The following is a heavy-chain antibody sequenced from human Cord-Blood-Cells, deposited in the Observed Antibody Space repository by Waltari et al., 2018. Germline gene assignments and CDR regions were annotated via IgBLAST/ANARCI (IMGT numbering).Heavy chain of an antibody. CDR2: ISSSSSYI. Sequence: EVQLVEPGGGLVKPGGSLRLSGAASGFTFSSYSMTWFRPSPGKGLEWVSSISSSSSYIYYADSVKGRFTISRDNAKNSLYLQMNSLRAEDTAVYYCARDPVTTVTYYFDYWGQGTLVTVSS. V-gene: IGHV3-21*01. J-gene: IGHJ4*02. CDR3: ARDPVTTVTYYFDY. CDR1: GFTFSSYS. D-gene: IGHD4-4*01.